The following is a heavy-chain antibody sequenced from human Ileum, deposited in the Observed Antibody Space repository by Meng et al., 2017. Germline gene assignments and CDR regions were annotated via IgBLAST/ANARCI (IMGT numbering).Heavy chain of an antibody. CDR1: DSTFTGYA. Sequence: QVYLVQSEAEVKKHGASVQVSCKSSDSTFTGYAVSWVRQAPGQGLEWMAWLGAHDYDTSHAPKFQGKVTVTADRPTATAYMELRSLRSDDTAVYYCARGTPGRSYSDYWGPGALVTVSS. V-gene: IGHV1-18*01. D-gene: IGHD3-10*01. J-gene: IGHJ4*02. CDR2: LGAHDYDT. CDR3: ARGTPGRSYSDY.